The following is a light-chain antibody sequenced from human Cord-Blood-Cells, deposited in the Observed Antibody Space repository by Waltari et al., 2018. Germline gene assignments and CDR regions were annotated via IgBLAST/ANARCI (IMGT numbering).Light chain of an antibody. Sequence: EIVLTQSPATLSLSPGERDTLSCSASQSVSSYLAWYQQKPGPAPRLLIYDASNRATGIPARFSGSGSGTDFTLTISSLEPEDFAVYYCQQRSNWPWTFGQGTKVEIK. CDR2: DAS. CDR1: QSVSSY. CDR3: QQRSNWPWT. V-gene: IGKV3-11*01. J-gene: IGKJ1*01.